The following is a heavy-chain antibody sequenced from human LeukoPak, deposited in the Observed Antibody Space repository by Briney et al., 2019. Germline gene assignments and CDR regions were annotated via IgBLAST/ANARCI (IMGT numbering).Heavy chain of an antibody. J-gene: IGHJ3*02. D-gene: IGHD2-2*01. CDR2: INPNSGGT. Sequence: GAPVKVSCKASGYTFTGYYMHWVRQAPGQGLEWMGWINPNSGGTNYAQKFQGRVTMTRDTSISTAYMELSRLRSDDTAVYYCARGSIVVVPAATDAFDIWGQGTMVTVSS. V-gene: IGHV1-2*02. CDR1: GYTFTGYY. CDR3: ARGSIVVVPAATDAFDI.